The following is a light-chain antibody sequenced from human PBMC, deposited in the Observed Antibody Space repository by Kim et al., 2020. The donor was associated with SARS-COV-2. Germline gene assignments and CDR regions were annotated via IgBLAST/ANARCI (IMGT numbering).Light chain of an antibody. CDR2: GAS. CDR1: RDIINH. CDR3: QHYNYLPWA. J-gene: IGKJ1*01. V-gene: IGKV1-33*01. Sequence: DIQMTQSPSSLSAFVGDRVTITCRASRDIINHVNWYQQKPGKAPRLLIYGASSLETGVPSRFGGSGAGTDFTFTISSLQPEDIATYYCQHYNYLPWAFGQGTKVDIK.